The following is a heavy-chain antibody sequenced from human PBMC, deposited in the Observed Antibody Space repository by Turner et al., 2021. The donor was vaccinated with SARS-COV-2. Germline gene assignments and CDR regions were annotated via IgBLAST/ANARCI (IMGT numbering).Heavy chain of an antibody. D-gene: IGHD3-3*01. CDR1: GLTVSSNY. CDR2: IYSGGST. CDR3: ARDLMEVGGMDV. Sequence: EVQLVESGGGLIQPGGSLSLSCAASGLTVSSNYRSWVRRAPGKGLEWVSVIYSGGSTYYADSVKGRFTISRDNSKNTLYLQMNSLRAEDTAVDYCARDLMEVGGMDVWGQGTTVTVSS. J-gene: IGHJ6*02. V-gene: IGHV3-53*01.